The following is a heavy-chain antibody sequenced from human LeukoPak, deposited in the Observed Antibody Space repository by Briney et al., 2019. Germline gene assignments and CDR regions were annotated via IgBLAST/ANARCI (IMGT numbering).Heavy chain of an antibody. D-gene: IGHD3-22*01. J-gene: IGHJ4*02. CDR3: AKDRPNYYESNGHYYRRDGDY. Sequence: GGSLRLSCAASGFTFSIYAMSWARQAPGKGLEWVSSISSKSDYTYYEDSVKGRFTVSRDNSKSTLYLQMNSLRAEDTAIYYCAKDRPNYYESNGHYYRRDGDYWGQGTLVTVSS. V-gene: IGHV3-23*01. CDR2: ISSKSDYT. CDR1: GFTFSIYA.